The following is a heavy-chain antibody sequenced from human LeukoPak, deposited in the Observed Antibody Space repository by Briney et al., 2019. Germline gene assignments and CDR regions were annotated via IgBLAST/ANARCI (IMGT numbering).Heavy chain of an antibody. V-gene: IGHV3-30*18. Sequence: GRSLRLSCAASGFTFSSYGMHWVRQAPGKGLEWVAVISYDGSNKYYADSVKGRFTIPRDNSKSTLYLQMNNLRAEDTAVYYCAKHWSYCSTTSCFFNYYYYYMDVWGKGTTVTVSS. D-gene: IGHD2-2*01. CDR2: ISYDGSNK. CDR1: GFTFSSYG. CDR3: AKHWSYCSTTSCFFNYYYYYMDV. J-gene: IGHJ6*03.